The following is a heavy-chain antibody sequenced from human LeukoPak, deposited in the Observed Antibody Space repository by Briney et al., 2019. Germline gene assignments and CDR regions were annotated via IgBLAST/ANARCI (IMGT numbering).Heavy chain of an antibody. V-gene: IGHV3-23*01. J-gene: IGHJ4*02. CDR2: ISGSAGST. CDR1: GFTFSSYA. D-gene: IGHD6-6*01. Sequence: GGSLRLSCAASGFTFSSYAMGWVRQAPGKGLEWVSTISGSAGSTYYAGSVKGRFTISRGTSKNTLYLQMNNLRAEDTAVYYCAQVVEYSSSGNFDYWGQGTLVTVSS. CDR3: AQVVEYSSSGNFDY.